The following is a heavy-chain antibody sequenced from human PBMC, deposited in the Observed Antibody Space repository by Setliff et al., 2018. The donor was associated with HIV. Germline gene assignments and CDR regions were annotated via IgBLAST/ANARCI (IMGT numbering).Heavy chain of an antibody. CDR1: GFSISSRYY. CDR3: ASAGSGTRAPPRY. J-gene: IGHJ4*02. CDR2: IFYSGST. D-gene: IGHD1-1*01. Sequence: PSETLSLTCDVSGFSISSRYYWSWIRQPPGEGLEWIGYIFYSGSTNYNPSLKSRVTISLDTSKNQFSLKLTSVTAADTAVYYCASAGSGTRAPPRYWGQGTLVTVSS. V-gene: IGHV4-61*01.